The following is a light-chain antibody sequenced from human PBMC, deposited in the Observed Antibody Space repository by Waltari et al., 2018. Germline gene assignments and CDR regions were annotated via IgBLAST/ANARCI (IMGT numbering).Light chain of an antibody. CDR2: DAS. J-gene: IGKJ1*01. V-gene: IGKV3-20*01. CDR1: QSVGKS. CDR3: QKYVSLPAT. Sequence: VLTPSPGTPSLSPAEQATLSCRASQSVGKSLAWYQQKPGQAPRLLIYDASSRATGIPERFSGSGFGTDFSLTISRLEPEDFAVYYCQKYVSLPATFGQGTKVEIK.